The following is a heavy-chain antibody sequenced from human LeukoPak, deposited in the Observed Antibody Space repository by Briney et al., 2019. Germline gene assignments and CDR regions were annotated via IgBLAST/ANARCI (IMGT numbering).Heavy chain of an antibody. CDR3: AREGYYYDSSQGIYFDY. Sequence: GGSLRLSCAASGFTFSSYAMSWVRQAPGKGLEWVSAISGSGGSTYYADSVKGRFTISRDNSKNTLYLQMNSLRAEDTAVYYCAREGYYYDSSQGIYFDYWGQGTLVTVSS. D-gene: IGHD3-22*01. V-gene: IGHV3-23*01. CDR2: ISGSGGST. J-gene: IGHJ4*02. CDR1: GFTFSSYA.